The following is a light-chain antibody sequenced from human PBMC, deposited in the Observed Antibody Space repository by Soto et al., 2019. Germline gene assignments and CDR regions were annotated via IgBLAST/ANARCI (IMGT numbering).Light chain of an antibody. V-gene: IGLV2-11*01. CDR2: DVS. J-gene: IGLJ2*01. CDR3: CSYGGGYTPLV. CDR1: RSDVGVYNY. Sequence: QSALTQPRSVSASPGQSVTLSCTWSRSDVGVYNYVSWYQQHPGKAPKLMIYDVSKRPSGVPGRFSGSKSGNTASLTISGLQAEDEADYYCCSYGGGYTPLVFGGGTKVTV.